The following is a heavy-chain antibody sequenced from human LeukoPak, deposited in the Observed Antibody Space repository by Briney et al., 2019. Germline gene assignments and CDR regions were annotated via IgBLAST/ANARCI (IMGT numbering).Heavy chain of an antibody. Sequence: GGSLRLSCAASGFTFSSYAMSWVRQAPGKGLEWVSAISGSGGSTYYADSVKGRFTISRDNSKNTLYPQMNSLRAEDTAVYYCAGASWPSWDYFDYWGQGTLVTVSS. D-gene: IGHD6-13*01. CDR1: GFTFSSYA. J-gene: IGHJ4*02. V-gene: IGHV3-23*01. CDR2: ISGSGGST. CDR3: AGASWPSWDYFDY.